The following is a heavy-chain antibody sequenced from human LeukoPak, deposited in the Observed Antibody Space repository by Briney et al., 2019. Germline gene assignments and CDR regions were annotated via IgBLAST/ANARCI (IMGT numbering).Heavy chain of an antibody. D-gene: IGHD4-23*01. CDR3: ARDFRATVVTAGPDY. CDR1: GGTFSSYA. CDR2: IIPIFGTA. V-gene: IGHV1-69*05. Sequence: SVKVSCKASGGTFSSYAISWVRQAPGQGLEWMGGIIPIFGTANYAQKFQGRVTITTDESTSTAYMELSSLRLEDTAVYFCARDFRATVVTAGPDYWGQGTLVAVSS. J-gene: IGHJ4*02.